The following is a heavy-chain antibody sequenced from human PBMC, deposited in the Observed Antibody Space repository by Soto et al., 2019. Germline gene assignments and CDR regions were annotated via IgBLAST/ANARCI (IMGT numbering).Heavy chain of an antibody. J-gene: IGHJ6*02. Sequence: AVGSLRLSCEASGFTFNNYWMQWVRQGPGKGLTWVSRINSHGTSISYADSVNGRFSISRDNARNTLYLQMNSLRVEDTAVYYCARDPPGSGKYLYYGMDVWGQGTTVTVSS. CDR1: GFTFNNYW. V-gene: IGHV3-74*01. CDR3: ARDPPGSGKYLYYGMDV. CDR2: INSHGTSI. D-gene: IGHD3-10*01.